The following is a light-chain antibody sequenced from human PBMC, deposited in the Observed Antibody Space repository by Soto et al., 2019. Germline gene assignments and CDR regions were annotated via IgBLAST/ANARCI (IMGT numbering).Light chain of an antibody. CDR3: QSYDNSLSGSRV. CDR1: NSNIGAGYD. CDR2: SNT. J-gene: IGLJ1*01. V-gene: IGLV1-40*01. Sequence: QSVLTQPPSVSGAPGQRVTISCTGSNSNIGAGYDVHWYQQFPGTAPKLLIYSNTNRPSGVPDRFSGSKSGTSASLAITGLQAEDEADYYCQSYDNSLSGSRVFGTGTKLTVL.